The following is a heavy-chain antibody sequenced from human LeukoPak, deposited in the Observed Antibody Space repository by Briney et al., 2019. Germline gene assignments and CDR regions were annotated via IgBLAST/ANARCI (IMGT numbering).Heavy chain of an antibody. CDR3: ARDRLYDYVWGSYRQGDAFDI. CDR2: IHYSGST. Sequence: KPSETLSLTCTVADGSISSSRYYWGWLRNPPGKGLEWIVSIHYSGSTYYDPSLKSRVTISVDTSKNQFSLKLSSVTAADTAVYYCARDRLYDYVWGSYRQGDAFDIWGQGTMVTVSS. V-gene: IGHV4-39*07. CDR1: DGSISSSRYY. D-gene: IGHD3-16*02. J-gene: IGHJ3*02.